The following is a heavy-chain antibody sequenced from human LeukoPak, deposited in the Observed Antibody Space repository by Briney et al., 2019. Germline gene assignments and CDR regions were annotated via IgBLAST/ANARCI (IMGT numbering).Heavy chain of an antibody. D-gene: IGHD5-12*01. Sequence: SQTLSLTCTVSGGSISSGDYYWSWIRQPPGKGLEWIGYIYYSGSTYYNPSLKSRVTISVDTSKNQFSLKLSSVTAADTAVYYCARCPRSRRGYSGYDCSGHDYWGQGTLVTVSS. CDR1: GGSISSGDYY. CDR2: IYYSGST. V-gene: IGHV4-30-4*01. CDR3: ARCPRSRRGYSGYDCSGHDY. J-gene: IGHJ4*02.